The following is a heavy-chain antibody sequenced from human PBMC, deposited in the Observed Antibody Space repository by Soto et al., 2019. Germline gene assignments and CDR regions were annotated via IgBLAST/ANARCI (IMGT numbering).Heavy chain of an antibody. Sequence: HPGGSLRLSCAASGFTFSSYAMSWVRQAPGKGLEWVSAISGSGGSTYYADSVKGRFTISRDNSKNTLYLQMNSLRAEDTAVYYCAKDAGLASSDVGASGSFSDYWGQGTLVTVSS. J-gene: IGHJ4*02. CDR2: ISGSGGST. V-gene: IGHV3-23*01. CDR1: GFTFSSYA. CDR3: AKDAGLASSDVGASGSFSDY. D-gene: IGHD1-26*01.